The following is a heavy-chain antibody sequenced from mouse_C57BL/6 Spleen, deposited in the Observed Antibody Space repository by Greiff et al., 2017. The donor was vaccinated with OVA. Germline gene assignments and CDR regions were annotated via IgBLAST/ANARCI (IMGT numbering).Heavy chain of an antibody. CDR2: INPNYGTT. V-gene: IGHV1-39*01. J-gene: IGHJ3*01. D-gene: IGHD1-1*01. Sequence: VQLKQSGPELVKPGASVKISCKASGYSFTDYNMNWVKQSNGKSLEWIGLINPNYGTTSYNQQFKGKATLTVDQSSSTAYMQLNSLTSEDSAVYYCARPYYGSSSIAYWGQGTLVTVSA. CDR3: ARPYYGSSSIAY. CDR1: GYSFTDYN.